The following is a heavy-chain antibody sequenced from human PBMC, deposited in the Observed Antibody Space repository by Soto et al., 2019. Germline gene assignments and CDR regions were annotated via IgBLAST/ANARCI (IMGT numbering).Heavy chain of an antibody. J-gene: IGHJ5*02. CDR3: ATRPHEDTPMAHTWFDP. Sequence: GESLKISCKGSGYSFTSYWISWVRQMSGKGLEWMGRIDPSDSYTNYSPSFQGHVTISAEKSISTAYLQWSSLKASDTAMYYCATRPHEDTPMAHTWFDPWGQGTLVTVS. CDR2: IDPSDSYT. D-gene: IGHD2-15*01. CDR1: GYSFTSYW. V-gene: IGHV5-10-1*01.